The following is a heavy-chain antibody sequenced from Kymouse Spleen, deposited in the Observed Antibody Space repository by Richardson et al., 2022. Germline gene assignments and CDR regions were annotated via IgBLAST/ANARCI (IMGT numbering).Heavy chain of an antibody. Sequence: EVQLVESGGGLVKPGGSLRLSCAASGFTFSNAWMSWVRQAPGKGLEWVGRIKSKTDGGTTDYAAPVKGRFTISRDDSKNTLYLQMNSLKTEDTAVYYCTTGELLWFGEFRYWGQGTLVTVSS. D-gene: IGHD3-10*01. CDR2: IKSKTDGGTT. V-gene: IGHV3-15*01. CDR3: TTGELLWFGEFRY. CDR1: GFTFSNAW. J-gene: IGHJ4*02.